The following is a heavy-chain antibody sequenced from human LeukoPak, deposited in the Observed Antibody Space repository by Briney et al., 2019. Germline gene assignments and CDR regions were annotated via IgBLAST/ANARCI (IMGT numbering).Heavy chain of an antibody. CDR3: ARSPTGIIYYYYYMDV. CDR1: GGSISSSSYY. Sequence: SGTLSLTCTVSGGSISSSSYYWGWIRQPPGKGLEWIGSIYYSGSTYYNPSLKSRVTISVDTSKNQFSLKLSSVTAADTAVYYCARSPTGIIYYYYYMDVWGKGTTVTVSS. J-gene: IGHJ6*03. CDR2: IYYSGST. D-gene: IGHD3-10*01. V-gene: IGHV4-39*01.